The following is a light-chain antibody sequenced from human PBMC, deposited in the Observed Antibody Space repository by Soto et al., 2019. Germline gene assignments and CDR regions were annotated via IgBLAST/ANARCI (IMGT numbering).Light chain of an antibody. J-gene: IGLJ1*01. V-gene: IGLV2-14*01. Sequence: QSVLTQPASVSGSPGQSITISCTGTSSDVGGYNYVSWYRQHPGRAPKLMIYDVSNRPSGVSNRFSGSKSGNTASLNISGLQAEDEADHYCSSYTRSSTYFFGAGTKVTVL. CDR2: DVS. CDR1: SSDVGGYNY. CDR3: SSYTRSSTYF.